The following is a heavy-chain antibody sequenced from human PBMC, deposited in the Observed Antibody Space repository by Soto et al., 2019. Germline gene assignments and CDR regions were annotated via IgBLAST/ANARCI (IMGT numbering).Heavy chain of an antibody. J-gene: IGHJ4*02. V-gene: IGHV3-23*01. CDR2: ISGNGGST. Sequence: GGSLRLSCGASGFTFSVYAMTWVRQAPGKGLEWVSAISGNGGSTYYADSVKGRFTISRDNSKSTLHLQTNSLRVEDTAVYYCAKDRTFGPPLVRFDSWGQGTLVTVSS. CDR3: AKDRTFGPPLVRFDS. D-gene: IGHD6-6*01. CDR1: GFTFSVYA.